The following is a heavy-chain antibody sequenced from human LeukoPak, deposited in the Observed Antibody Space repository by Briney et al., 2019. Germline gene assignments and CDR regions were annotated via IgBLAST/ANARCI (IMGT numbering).Heavy chain of an antibody. CDR1: GGSISSHY. V-gene: IGHV4-59*11. CDR3: AREGGSGYYYDY. J-gene: IGHJ4*02. D-gene: IGHD3-22*01. CDR2: IYYSGST. Sequence: SETLSLTCTVSGGSISSHYWSWIRQPPGKGLEWIGYIYYSGSTNYNPSLKSRVTISVDTSKNQFSLKLGSVTAADTAVYYCAREGGSGYYYDYWGQGTLVTVSA.